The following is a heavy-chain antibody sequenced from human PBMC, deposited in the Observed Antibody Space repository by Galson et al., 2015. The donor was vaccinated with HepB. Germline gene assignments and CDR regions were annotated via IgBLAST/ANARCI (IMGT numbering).Heavy chain of an antibody. CDR1: GHTLTELS. CDR3: ARDLRAFDI. CDR2: FDPEDGET. Sequence: SVKVSCKVYGHTLTELSMHWVRQAPGKGHEWMGGFDPEDGETVYAQKFQGRVTMTEDTSTDTAYMELSSLRSEDTAVYYCARDLRAFDIWGQGTMVTVS. V-gene: IGHV1-24*01. J-gene: IGHJ3*02.